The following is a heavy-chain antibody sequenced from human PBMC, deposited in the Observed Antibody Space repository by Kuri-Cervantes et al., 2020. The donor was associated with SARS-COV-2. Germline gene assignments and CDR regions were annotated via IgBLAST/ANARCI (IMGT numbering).Heavy chain of an antibody. CDR1: GGSISTYY. V-gene: IGHV4-59*08. D-gene: IGHD3-9*01. Sequence: SETLSLTCTVSGGSISTYYWSWIRQPPGKGLEWIGYLYYSGSTNHNPSLKSRVTISLDTSKNQFSLKLTSVTATDTAVYYCGRQASDWHIDYWGQGTLVTVSS. J-gene: IGHJ4*02. CDR3: GRQASDWHIDY. CDR2: LYYSGST.